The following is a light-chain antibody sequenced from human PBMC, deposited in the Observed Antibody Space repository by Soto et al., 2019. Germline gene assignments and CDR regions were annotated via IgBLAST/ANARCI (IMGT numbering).Light chain of an antibody. Sequence: EIVLTQSPATLSLSPGETATLSCRASQSISTYLAWYQLKPGQAPRLLIYGASTRATGVPARFSGSGSGTEFTLTISSLQSEDFAVYYCQQYNNWLYTFGQGTKVEIK. J-gene: IGKJ2*01. CDR2: GAS. V-gene: IGKV3-15*01. CDR3: QQYNNWLYT. CDR1: QSISTY.